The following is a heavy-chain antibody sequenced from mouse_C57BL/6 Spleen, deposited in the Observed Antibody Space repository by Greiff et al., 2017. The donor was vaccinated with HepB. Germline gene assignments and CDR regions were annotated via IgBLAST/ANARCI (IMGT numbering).Heavy chain of an antibody. D-gene: IGHD2-3*01. J-gene: IGHJ4*01. Sequence: VQLQQSGPVLVKPGASVKMSCKASGYTFTDYYMNWVKQSHGKSLEWIGVINPYNGGTSYNQKFKGKATLTVDKSSSTAYMELNSLTSEDSAVYYCARHRIYDGYYPYAMDDWGQGTSVTVSS. CDR2: INPYNGGT. CDR1: GYTFTDYY. V-gene: IGHV1-19*01. CDR3: ARHRIYDGYYPYAMDD.